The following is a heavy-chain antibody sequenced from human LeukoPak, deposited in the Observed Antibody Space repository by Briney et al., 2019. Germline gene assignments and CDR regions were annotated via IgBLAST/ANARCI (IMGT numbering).Heavy chain of an antibody. D-gene: IGHD6-13*01. CDR3: ARGPLPYSSSWYDSDAFDI. J-gene: IGHJ3*02. CDR1: GFTFSSYS. V-gene: IGHV3-21*01. Sequence: GGSLRLSCAASGFTFSSYSMNWVRQAPGKGLEWVSSISSSSSYIYYADSVKGRFTISRDNSKNTLYLQMNSLRAEDTAVYYCARGPLPYSSSWYDSDAFDIWGQGTMVTVSS. CDR2: ISSSSSYI.